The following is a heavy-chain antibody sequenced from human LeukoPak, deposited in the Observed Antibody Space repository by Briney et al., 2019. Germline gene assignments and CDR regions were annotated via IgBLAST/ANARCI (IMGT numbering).Heavy chain of an antibody. J-gene: IGHJ4*02. V-gene: IGHV4-4*09. CDR1: GGSISGYY. D-gene: IGHD4-17*01. CDR3: ARLPSYGLDAY. Sequence: SETLSLTCTVSGGSISGYYWSWIRQPPRKGLEWIGYIYTTGSTDYNPSLKSRVTISVDTSKNQLSLKLSSVTAADTAVYYCARLPSYGLDAYWGQGTLVTVSS. CDR2: IYTTGST.